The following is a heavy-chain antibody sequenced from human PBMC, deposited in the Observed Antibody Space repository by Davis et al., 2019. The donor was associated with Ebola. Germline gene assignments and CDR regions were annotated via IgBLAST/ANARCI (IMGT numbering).Heavy chain of an antibody. CDR1: GFTFSSYW. V-gene: IGHV3-7*03. CDR3: ARGPYYYYYSMDV. CDR2: IKQDGSEK. J-gene: IGHJ6*02. Sequence: GESLKIPCAASGFTFSSYWMSWVRQAPGKGLECVANIKQDGSEKYYVDSVKGRFTISRDNAKNSLYLQMNSLRAEDKGVYYCARGPYYYYYSMDVWGQGTTVTVSS.